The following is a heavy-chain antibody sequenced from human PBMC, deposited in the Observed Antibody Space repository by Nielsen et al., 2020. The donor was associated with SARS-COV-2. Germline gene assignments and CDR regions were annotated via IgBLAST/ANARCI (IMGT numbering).Heavy chain of an antibody. CDR2: IYPGDSDT. CDR3: ARLQWLAFDFDY. D-gene: IGHD6-19*01. Sequence: GESLKISCKGSGYSFTSYWIGWVRQMPGKGLEWMGIIYPGDSDTRYSPSFQGQVTISADKSINTAYLQWSSLEASDAAMYFCARLQWLAFDFDYWGQGTLVTVSS. J-gene: IGHJ4*02. CDR1: GYSFTSYW. V-gene: IGHV5-51*01.